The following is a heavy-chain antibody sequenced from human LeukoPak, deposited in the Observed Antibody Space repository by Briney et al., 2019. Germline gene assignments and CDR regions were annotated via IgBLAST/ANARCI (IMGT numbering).Heavy chain of an antibody. CDR1: GGSISSYY. J-gene: IGHJ4*02. D-gene: IGHD4-17*01. CDR2: IYYSGST. Sequence: SETLSLTCTASGGSISSYYWSWIRQPPGKGLEWIGCIYYSGSTNYNPSLKSRVTISVDTSKNQFSLKLSSVTAADTAVYYCARGDGDYNYWGQGTLVTVSS. CDR3: ARGDGDYNY. V-gene: IGHV4-59*01.